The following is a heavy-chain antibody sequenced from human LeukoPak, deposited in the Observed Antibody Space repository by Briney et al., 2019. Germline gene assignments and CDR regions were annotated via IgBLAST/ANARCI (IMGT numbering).Heavy chain of an antibody. Sequence: SQTLSLTCAVSSGSISSSGYSWNWIRQPPGKGLEWIGYIYHSGSTYYNPSLKSRVTVSVDRSKNQFSLKLSSVTAADTAVYYWARGATTVVNPYYFDYWGQGTLVTVFS. J-gene: IGHJ4*02. D-gene: IGHD4-23*01. CDR1: SGSISSSGYS. CDR2: IYHSGST. V-gene: IGHV4-30-2*01. CDR3: ARGATTVVNPYYFDY.